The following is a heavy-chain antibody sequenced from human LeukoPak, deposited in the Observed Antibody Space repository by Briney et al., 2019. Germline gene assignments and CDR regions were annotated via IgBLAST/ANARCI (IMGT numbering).Heavy chain of an antibody. CDR1: GYTFTSYY. J-gene: IGHJ5*02. Sequence: ASVKVSCKASGYTFTSYYMHWVRQAPGQGLEWMGWINPNSGGTNYAQKFQGRVTMTRDTSISTGYMELSRLRSDDTAVYYCARGRPQLLVLHWFDPWGQGTLVTVSS. D-gene: IGHD1-26*01. V-gene: IGHV1-2*02. CDR2: INPNSGGT. CDR3: ARGRPQLLVLHWFDP.